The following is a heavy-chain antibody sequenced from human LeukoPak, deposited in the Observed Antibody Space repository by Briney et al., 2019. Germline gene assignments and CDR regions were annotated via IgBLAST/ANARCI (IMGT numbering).Heavy chain of an antibody. Sequence: PGGSLRLSCAASGFTFSDYWMTWVRQAPGKGLEWVANIKKDGREKYYVDSVKGRFTMSRDNAKNSLFLQMNSLRAEDTAVYFCARVRGTNTFDIWGHGTMVTVSS. CDR2: IKKDGREK. CDR1: GFTFSDYW. V-gene: IGHV3-7*01. D-gene: IGHD5-12*01. J-gene: IGHJ3*02. CDR3: ARVRGTNTFDI.